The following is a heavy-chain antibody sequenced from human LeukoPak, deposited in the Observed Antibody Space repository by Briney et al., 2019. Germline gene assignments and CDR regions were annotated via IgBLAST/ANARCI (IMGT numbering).Heavy chain of an antibody. V-gene: IGHV4-39*01. CDR2: IYYSGST. J-gene: IGHJ4*02. CDR3: ARWVEMATMGRFFDY. Sequence: PSETLSLTCTVSGGSISSSSYYWGWIRQPPGKGLEWIGSIYYSGSTYYNPSLKSRVTISVDTSKNQFSLKLSSVTAADTAVYYCARWVEMATMGRFFDYWGQGTLVTVSS. D-gene: IGHD5-24*01. CDR1: GGSISSSSYY.